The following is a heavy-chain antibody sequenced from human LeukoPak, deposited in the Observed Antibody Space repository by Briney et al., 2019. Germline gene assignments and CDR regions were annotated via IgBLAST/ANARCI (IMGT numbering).Heavy chain of an antibody. CDR1: GFTVSSNY. D-gene: IGHD4-11*01. Sequence: PGGSLRLSCAASGFTVSSNYMSWVRQAPGKGPEWVSYISDSGISTYYADSVKGRFTISRDNSKNTLHLQMTSLRAEDTVVYYCAKYITVTTNSYYYYMDVWGKGTTVTVSS. J-gene: IGHJ6*03. CDR2: ISDSGIST. V-gene: IGHV3-23*01. CDR3: AKYITVTTNSYYYYMDV.